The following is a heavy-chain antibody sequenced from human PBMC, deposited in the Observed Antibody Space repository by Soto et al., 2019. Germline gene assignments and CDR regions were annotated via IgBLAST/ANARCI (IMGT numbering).Heavy chain of an antibody. Sequence: ASVKVSCKASGYTFTSYGISWVRQAPGQGLEWMGWISAYNGNTNYAQKLQGRVTMTTDTSTSTAYMELRSLRSDDTAVYYCARDRGGIQLWVPWLDPWGQGTLVTVSS. CDR2: ISAYNGNT. D-gene: IGHD5-18*01. J-gene: IGHJ5*02. CDR3: ARDRGGIQLWVPWLDP. V-gene: IGHV1-18*01. CDR1: GYTFTSYG.